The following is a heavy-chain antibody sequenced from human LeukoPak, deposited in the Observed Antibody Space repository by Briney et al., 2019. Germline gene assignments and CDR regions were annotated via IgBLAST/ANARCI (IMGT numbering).Heavy chain of an antibody. V-gene: IGHV4-38-2*02. D-gene: IGHD3-3*01. CDR1: GYSISRGYY. Sequence: NASETLSLTCTVSGYSISRGYYWGWIRQPPGNGLDWIGSIYHSGSTYYNPSLKSRVTISVDTSKNQFSLKLSSVTAADTAVYYCARYGVAMDDAFDIWGQGTMVTVSS. CDR3: ARYGVAMDDAFDI. CDR2: IYHSGST. J-gene: IGHJ3*02.